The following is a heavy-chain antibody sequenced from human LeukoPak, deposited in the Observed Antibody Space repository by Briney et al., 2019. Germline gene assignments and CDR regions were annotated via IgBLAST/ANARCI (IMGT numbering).Heavy chain of an antibody. Sequence: SETLSLTCTVSGGSIGSYYWSWIRQPPGKGLEWIGYIYYSGSTNYNPSLKSRLTISGDTSKNQFSLKLSSVTAADTAVYYCARHGYGANSRDDAFDIWGQGTMVTVSS. CDR1: GGSIGSYY. CDR2: IYYSGST. D-gene: IGHD4-23*01. CDR3: ARHGYGANSRDDAFDI. J-gene: IGHJ3*02. V-gene: IGHV4-59*08.